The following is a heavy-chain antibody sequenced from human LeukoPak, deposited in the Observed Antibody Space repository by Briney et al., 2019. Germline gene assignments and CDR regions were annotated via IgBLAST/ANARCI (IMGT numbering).Heavy chain of an antibody. CDR1: GGSFSGYY. CDR2: INHSGST. CDR3: ARVTILNADQHMVRGFRYGMDV. V-gene: IGHV4-34*01. J-gene: IGHJ6*02. D-gene: IGHD3-10*01. Sequence: SETLSLTCAVYGGSFSGYYWSWIRQPPGKGLEWIGEINHSGSTNYNPSLKSRVAISVDTSKNQFSLKLSSVTAADTAVYYCARVTILNADQHMVRGFRYGMDVWGQGTTVTVSS.